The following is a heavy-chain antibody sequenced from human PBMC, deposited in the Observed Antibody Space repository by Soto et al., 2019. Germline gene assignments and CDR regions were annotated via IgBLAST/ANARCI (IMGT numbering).Heavy chain of an antibody. J-gene: IGHJ6*02. V-gene: IGHV4-59*01. D-gene: IGHD3-9*01. CDR3: AIGDYDIFSCPSATPDYYYYVMDV. CDR2: IYYSGSN. Sequence: SATLSLACAVSGGSISSYYWRWIRQPPGKGLERIGYIYYSGSNNYNPSLKSRVSISVDTSKNQFSLKLSSVTAADTAVYYCAIGDYDIFSCPSATPDYYYYVMDVLGQGTTVTVSS. CDR1: GGSISSYY.